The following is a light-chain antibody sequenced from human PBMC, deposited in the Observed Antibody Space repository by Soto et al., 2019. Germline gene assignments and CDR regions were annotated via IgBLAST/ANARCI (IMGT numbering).Light chain of an antibody. J-gene: IGKJ5*01. V-gene: IGKV3-20*01. Sequence: EIVLSQSPGTLSLSQGERATLSFRASQRVSSSYLAWYQQKPGQAPRLLIYGASSRATGIPDRFSGSGSGTDFTLTISRLEPEDFALYYCQHYYGTSPISFGQGTRLENK. CDR1: QRVSSSY. CDR2: GAS. CDR3: QHYYGTSPIS.